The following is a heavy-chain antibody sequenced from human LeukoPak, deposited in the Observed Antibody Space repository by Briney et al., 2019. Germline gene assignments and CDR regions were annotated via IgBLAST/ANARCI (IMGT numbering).Heavy chain of an antibody. D-gene: IGHD3-10*01. J-gene: IGHJ2*01. V-gene: IGHV3-33*01. Sequence: GGSLRLSCAASGFTFSSYGMHCVRQAPGKGLEWVAVIWYDGSNKYYADSVKGRFTISRDNSKTTLYLQMNSLRAEDTAVYYCARHYGSGSYYKHFDLWGRGTLVTVSS. CDR2: IWYDGSNK. CDR1: GFTFSSYG. CDR3: ARHYGSGSYYKHFDL.